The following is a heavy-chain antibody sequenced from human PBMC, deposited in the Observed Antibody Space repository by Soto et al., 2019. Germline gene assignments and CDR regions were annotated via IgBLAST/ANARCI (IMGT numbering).Heavy chain of an antibody. V-gene: IGHV1-3*01. CDR3: ARRHYGDYAYYFDP. CDR2: INAGNGNT. CDR1: GYTFTNYA. Sequence: ASVKVSCKASGYTFTNYAMHWVRQAPGQRLEWMGWINAGNGNTKYSQKFQGRVTMTRNTSISTAYMELSSLRSEDTAVYYCARRHYGDYAYYFDPWGQGTLVTVSS. D-gene: IGHD4-17*01. J-gene: IGHJ5*02.